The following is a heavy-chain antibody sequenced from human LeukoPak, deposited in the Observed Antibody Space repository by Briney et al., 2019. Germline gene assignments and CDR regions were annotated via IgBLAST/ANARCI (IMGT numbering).Heavy chain of an antibody. D-gene: IGHD6-13*01. Sequence: SGGSLRLSCAASGCTFSSYAMSWVRQAPGKGLEWVSAISGSGGSTYYADSVKGRFTISRDNSKNTLYLQMNSLRAEDTAVYYCAKVPAAGSSRPFGMDVWGQGTTVTVSS. J-gene: IGHJ6*02. V-gene: IGHV3-23*01. CDR1: GCTFSSYA. CDR3: AKVPAAGSSRPFGMDV. CDR2: ISGSGGST.